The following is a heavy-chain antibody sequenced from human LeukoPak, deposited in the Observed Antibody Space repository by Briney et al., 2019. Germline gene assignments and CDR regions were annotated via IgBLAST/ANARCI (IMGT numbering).Heavy chain of an antibody. CDR2: VYHSGGT. CDR1: GYSISSGYY. CDR3: ASTITVTTDY. D-gene: IGHD4-17*01. Sequence: SETLSLTCTVSGYSISSGYYWGWIRQPPGKGLEWIGSVYHSGGTYYNPSLKSRVAISVDTSKNQFSLKLTSVTAADTAVYYCASTITVTTDYWGQGTLVTVSS. V-gene: IGHV4-38-2*02. J-gene: IGHJ4*02.